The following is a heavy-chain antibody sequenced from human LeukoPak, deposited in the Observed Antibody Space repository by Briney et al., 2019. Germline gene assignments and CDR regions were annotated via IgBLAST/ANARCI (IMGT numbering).Heavy chain of an antibody. V-gene: IGHV3-21*01. CDR3: ASNFGSGSPIDY. Sequence: PGGSLRLSCAASGFTFSDYDMNWVRQAPGKGLEWVSGIISSSTYIHYADSVRGRFTTSRDNAKNSLYLQMNSLRAEDTAVYYCASNFGSGSPIDYWGQGTLVTVSS. CDR2: IISSSTYI. D-gene: IGHD3-10*01. CDR1: GFTFSDYD. J-gene: IGHJ4*02.